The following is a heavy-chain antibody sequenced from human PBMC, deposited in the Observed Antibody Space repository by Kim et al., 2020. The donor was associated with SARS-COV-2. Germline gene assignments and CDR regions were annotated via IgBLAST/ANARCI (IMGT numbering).Heavy chain of an antibody. Sequence: SETLSLTCTVSGCSISSSSYYWGWIRQPPGKGLEWIGRIYYSGSTYSNPSLKSRVTISVDTPKNQFSLKVSPVTAADTAVYYGARALGAGPSTIFGVVIIPDAFDIWGQGTMVTVSS. V-gene: IGHV4-39*01. J-gene: IGHJ3*02. D-gene: IGHD3-3*01. CDR1: GCSISSSSYY. CDR2: IYYSGST. CDR3: ARALGAGPSTIFGVVIIPDAFDI.